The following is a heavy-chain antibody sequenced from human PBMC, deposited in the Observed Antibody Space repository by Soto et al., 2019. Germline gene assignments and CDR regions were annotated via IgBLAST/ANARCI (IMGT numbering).Heavy chain of an antibody. CDR2: IYYSGST. D-gene: IGHD6-13*01. CDR3: ARRRSGSSWVAY. Sequence: SETLSLTCTVSGGSVNSGSYYWGWIRQPPGKGLEWIGNIYYSGSTYYNPSLRNRVTMSVDTSKNQFSLNLNSVTATDTAVYYCARRRSGSSWVAYWXQGTLVTVS. J-gene: IGHJ4*02. CDR1: GGSVNSGSYY. V-gene: IGHV4-39*01.